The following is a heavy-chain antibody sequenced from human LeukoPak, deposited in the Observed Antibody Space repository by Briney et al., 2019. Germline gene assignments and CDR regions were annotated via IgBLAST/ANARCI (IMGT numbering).Heavy chain of an antibody. J-gene: IGHJ4*02. Sequence: PSETLSLTCTVSGGSISSYYWSWIRQPPGKGLEWIGYIFYSGSTNYNPSLKSRVTISVDTSKNQFSLKLSSVTAADTAGYYCVRSDDFWSGYYGYWGQGTLVTVSS. CDR3: VRSDDFWSGYYGY. D-gene: IGHD3-3*01. CDR1: GGSISSYY. V-gene: IGHV4-59*01. CDR2: IFYSGST.